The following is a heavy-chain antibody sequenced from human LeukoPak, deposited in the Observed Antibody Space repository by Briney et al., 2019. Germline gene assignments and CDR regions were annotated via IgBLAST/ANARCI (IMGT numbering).Heavy chain of an antibody. V-gene: IGHV3-7*01. Sequence: PGGSLRLSCAASGFTLNRYWMSWVRQAPGKGLEWVANINEDGGERHYVDSVKGRFTISRDNAKNSLYLQMNSVRAEDTAVYYCARGGNLENWGGGTLVTVSS. CDR1: GFTLNRYW. D-gene: IGHD1-14*01. CDR3: ARGGNLEN. J-gene: IGHJ4*02. CDR2: INEDGGER.